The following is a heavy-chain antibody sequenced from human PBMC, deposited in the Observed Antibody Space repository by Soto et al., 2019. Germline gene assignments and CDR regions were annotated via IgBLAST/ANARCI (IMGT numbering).Heavy chain of an antibody. Sequence: QVQLVESGGGVVQPGRSLRLSCAASGFTFSSYAMHWVRQAPGKGLAWVAVISYDGSNKYYADSVKGRFTISRDNSKNTLYLQMNSLRAEDTAVYYCAREVWVVGATTPTEWFDPWGQGTLVTVSS. CDR3: AREVWVVGATTPTEWFDP. CDR1: GFTFSSYA. CDR2: ISYDGSNK. J-gene: IGHJ5*02. V-gene: IGHV3-30-3*01. D-gene: IGHD1-26*01.